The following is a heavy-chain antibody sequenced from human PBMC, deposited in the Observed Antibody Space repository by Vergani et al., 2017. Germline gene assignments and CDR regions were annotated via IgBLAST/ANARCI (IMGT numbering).Heavy chain of an antibody. J-gene: IGHJ4*02. Sequence: VQLVESGGGLVQPGGSLRLSCSASGFTFSSYAMHWVRQAPGKGLEWVAVIWYDGSNKYYADSVKGRFTISRDNSKNTLYLQMNSLRAEDTAVYYCARGPTYYYDSSGYSHDYWGQGTLVTVSS. CDR2: IWYDGSNK. CDR1: GFTFSSYA. D-gene: IGHD3-22*01. V-gene: IGHV3-33*08. CDR3: ARGPTYYYDSSGYSHDY.